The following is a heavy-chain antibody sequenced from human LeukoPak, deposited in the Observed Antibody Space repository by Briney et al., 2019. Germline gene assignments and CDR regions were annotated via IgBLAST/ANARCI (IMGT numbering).Heavy chain of an antibody. CDR3: ARDLFSSEMMWFDY. CDR2: TYYRSKWYN. J-gene: IGHJ4*02. CDR1: GDSVSSKSGA. D-gene: IGHD2-21*01. V-gene: IGHV6-1*01. Sequence: SQTLSLTCTISGDSVSSKSGAWNWIRQSPSRGLEWLGRTYYRSKWYNDYAVSVKSRIIINPDTSENQFSLQLNSVTPEDTAVYYCARDLFSSEMMWFDYWGQGTLVTVSS.